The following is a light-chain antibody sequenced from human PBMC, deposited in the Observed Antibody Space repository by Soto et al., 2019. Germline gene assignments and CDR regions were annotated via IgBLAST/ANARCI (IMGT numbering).Light chain of an antibody. Sequence: DIQLTQSPSSLSASVGDRVTITCRASQRFSNYLNWYQQKPGKAPKLLIYAASSLQSGVPSRFSGSGSGTEVTLTISSLQPEDSATYYCQQTYGIPYTFGQGTNLEIK. CDR1: QRFSNY. J-gene: IGKJ2*01. V-gene: IGKV1-39*01. CDR2: AAS. CDR3: QQTYGIPYT.